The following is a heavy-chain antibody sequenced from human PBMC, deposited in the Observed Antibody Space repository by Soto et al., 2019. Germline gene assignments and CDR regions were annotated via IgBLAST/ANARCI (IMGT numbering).Heavy chain of an antibody. CDR3: ARHGVWCFDF. J-gene: IGHJ4*02. Sequence: EMQLVESGGALVQPGGSLRLSCAASGFTFSSSWMAWVRQAPGKGLEWVANINPEGSAEYYVDSVKGRFTISRDNAKNSLYLQMNSLRLEDTALYYYARHGVWCFDFWGQGTLVSISS. CDR1: GFTFSSSW. CDR2: INPEGSAE. D-gene: IGHD2-8*02. V-gene: IGHV3-7*02.